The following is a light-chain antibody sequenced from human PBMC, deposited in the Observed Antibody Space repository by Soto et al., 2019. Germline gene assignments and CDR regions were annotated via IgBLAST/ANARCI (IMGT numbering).Light chain of an antibody. J-gene: IGKJ5*01. CDR3: QQYYRASIT. CDR2: KAS. CDR1: QSISSY. V-gene: IGKV1-5*03. Sequence: DIQMTQSPSSLSASVGDRVTITCRASQSISSYLNWYQQKLGKAPKLLIYKASSLESGVPSRFSGSGSGTEFTLTISSLQPDDFATYYCQQYYRASITFGQGTRLEIK.